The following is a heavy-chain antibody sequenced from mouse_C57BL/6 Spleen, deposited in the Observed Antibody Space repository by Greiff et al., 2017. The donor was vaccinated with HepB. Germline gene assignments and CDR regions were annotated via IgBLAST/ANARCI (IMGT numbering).Heavy chain of an antibody. CDR1: GYTFTDYN. J-gene: IGHJ4*01. CDR2: INPNNGGT. CDR3: ARKLRYAMDY. Sequence: EVQLQQSGPELVKPGASVKMSCKASGYTFTDYNMHWVKQSHGKSLEWIGYINPNNGGTSDNKKFKGKATLTVNKSSSTAYMKLRSLTSEDSAVYYCARKLRYAMDYWGQGTSVTVSS. V-gene: IGHV1-22*01. D-gene: IGHD1-1*01.